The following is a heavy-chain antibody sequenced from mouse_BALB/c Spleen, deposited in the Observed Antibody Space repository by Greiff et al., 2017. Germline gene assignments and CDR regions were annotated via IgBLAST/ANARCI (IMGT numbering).Heavy chain of an antibody. Sequence: VQLQQPGAELVRPGASVKLSCKASGYTFTSYWINWVKQRPGQGLEWIGNIYPSDSYTNYNQKFKDKATLTVDKSSSTAYMQLSSPTSEDSAVYYCTRGGRFYAMDYWGQGTSVTVSS. CDR3: TRGGRFYAMDY. CDR1: GYTFTSYW. CDR2: IYPSDSYT. J-gene: IGHJ4*01. V-gene: IGHV1-69*02. D-gene: IGHD1-1*01.